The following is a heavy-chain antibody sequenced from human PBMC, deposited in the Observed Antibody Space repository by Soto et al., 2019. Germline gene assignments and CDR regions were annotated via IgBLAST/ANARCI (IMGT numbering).Heavy chain of an antibody. V-gene: IGHV4-30-4*01. CDR2: IYYTGKT. CDR1: GDYIHVGGYY. D-gene: IGHD2-2*01. CDR3: GRDLTSNANCIDP. J-gene: IGHJ5*02. Sequence: QVQLQESGPGLVKPSQTLSLTCSVSGDYIHVGGYYWTWIRQRPGKGLEWMGYIYYTGKTYYNPSLGSRLTRSVDRSKNQFSLRLTSVTAADTAVYFCGRDLTSNANCIDPWGQGTLVTVSS.